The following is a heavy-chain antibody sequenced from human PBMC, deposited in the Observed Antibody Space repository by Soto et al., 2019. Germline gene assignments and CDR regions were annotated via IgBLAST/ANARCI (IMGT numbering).Heavy chain of an antibody. D-gene: IGHD3-3*01. CDR2: ISAHNGDT. CDR3: ARDAAYNDFWGGVMELYSYNMDV. CDR1: GYNFANYG. J-gene: IGHJ6*02. V-gene: IGHV1-18*01. Sequence: QVQLVQSEAEVKKPGASLKVSCRASGYNFANYGISWVRQAPGQGLEWMGWISAHNGDTKYAQKVKGRVPITADTSTSTAYIEMWSLRSDDTAVYYCARDAAYNDFWGGVMELYSYNMDVWGQGTTVTV.